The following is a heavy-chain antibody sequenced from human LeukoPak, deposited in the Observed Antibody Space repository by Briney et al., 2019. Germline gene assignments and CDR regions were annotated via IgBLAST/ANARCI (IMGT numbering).Heavy chain of an antibody. CDR1: GFSFRSYE. CDR2: ISSSGSTI. Sequence: GGSLRLSCASSGFSFRSYEMNWVRQAPGKGLEWVSYISSSGSTIYYTDSVNGRFTISRDNAKNSLYLQMNSLRAEDTAVYYCAELGITMIGGVWGKGTTVTISS. V-gene: IGHV3-48*03. J-gene: IGHJ6*04. CDR3: AELGITMIGGV. D-gene: IGHD3-10*02.